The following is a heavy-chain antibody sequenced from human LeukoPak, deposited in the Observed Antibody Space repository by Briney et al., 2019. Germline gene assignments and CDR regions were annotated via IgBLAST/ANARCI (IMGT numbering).Heavy chain of an antibody. J-gene: IGHJ4*02. CDR1: FPVTNGFH. CDR2: VHHTGTT. V-gene: IGHV4-38-2*02. D-gene: IGHD2-2*02. CDR3: AKGIPFDF. Sequence: SETLSLTCSVSFPVTNGFHWAWIRQPPGKGLEFMGYVHHTGTTYYNPSLNSRVTISVATSKYQFSLRLTSVTAADTAVYFCAKGIPFDFWGRGRLVTVSS.